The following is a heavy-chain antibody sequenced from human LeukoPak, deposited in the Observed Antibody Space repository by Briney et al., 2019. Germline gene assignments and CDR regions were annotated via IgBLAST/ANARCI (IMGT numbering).Heavy chain of an antibody. J-gene: IGHJ4*02. D-gene: IGHD2-15*01. CDR3: ARYCSGASCYCGVDY. V-gene: IGHV3-23*01. CDR1: GFTFGSYM. CDR2: ISSNGGST. Sequence: GGSLRLSCAASGFTFGSYMMTWVRQAPGRGLEWVSTISSNGGSTYYADSVKGRFTISRDNSKNTLYLQMSSLRAEDTAIYYCARYCSGASCYCGVDYWGQGTLVPVSS.